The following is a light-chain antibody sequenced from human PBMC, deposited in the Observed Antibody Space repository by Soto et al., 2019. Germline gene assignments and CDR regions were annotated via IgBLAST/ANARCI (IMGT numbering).Light chain of an antibody. CDR2: KAS. V-gene: IGKV1-5*03. CDR1: QTISSW. CDR3: QHYNSYSAA. J-gene: IGKJ1*01. Sequence: DIQMTQSPSSLSASVGDRVTITCRASQTISSWLAWYQQKPGKAPKPLIYKASTLKSGVPSRFGGSGSGTEFTLTNSSLQPDDFATYYCQHYNSYSAAFGQGTKVELK.